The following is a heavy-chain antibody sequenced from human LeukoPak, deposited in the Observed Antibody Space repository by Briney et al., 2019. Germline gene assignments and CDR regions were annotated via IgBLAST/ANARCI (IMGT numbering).Heavy chain of an antibody. CDR2: ISSTSDSI. D-gene: IGHD4-17*01. CDR1: GFTFSSYS. J-gene: IGHJ3*02. V-gene: IGHV3-21*01. Sequence: PGGSLRLSCATSGFTFSSYSINWVRQAPGKGLEWVSFISSTSDSIYYADSVKGRFTISRDNAKNSLYLQMNSLRAEDTAVYYCAKRSGEDYGDYAFDIWGQGTMVTVSS. CDR3: AKRSGEDYGDYAFDI.